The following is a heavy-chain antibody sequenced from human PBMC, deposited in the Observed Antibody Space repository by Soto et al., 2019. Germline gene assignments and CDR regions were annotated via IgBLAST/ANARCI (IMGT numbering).Heavy chain of an antibody. CDR3: AKVLGIAAAGTLDY. D-gene: IGHD6-13*01. Sequence: GGSLRLSCAASGFTFSSYAMSWVRQAPGKGLEWVSAISGSGGSTYYADSVKGRFTISRDNSKSTLYLQMNSLRAEDTAVYYCAKVLGIAAAGTLDYWGQGTLVTVSS. CDR1: GFTFSSYA. CDR2: ISGSGGST. J-gene: IGHJ4*02. V-gene: IGHV3-23*01.